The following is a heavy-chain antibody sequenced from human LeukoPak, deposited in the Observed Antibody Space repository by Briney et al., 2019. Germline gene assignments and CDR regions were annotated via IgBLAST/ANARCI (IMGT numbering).Heavy chain of an antibody. V-gene: IGHV4-59*01. J-gene: IGHJ6*03. Sequence: PSETLSLTCTVSGGSISNYYWYWMRQPPGKGLECIGYTYYSGSTNYNPSLKGRVTMSIDTSKNHFTLKLSSVTATDTAVYYCAVDYDSTGYYFSMDVWGKGTAVTVSS. CDR1: GGSISNYY. D-gene: IGHD3-22*01. CDR3: AVDYDSTGYYFSMDV. CDR2: TYYSGST.